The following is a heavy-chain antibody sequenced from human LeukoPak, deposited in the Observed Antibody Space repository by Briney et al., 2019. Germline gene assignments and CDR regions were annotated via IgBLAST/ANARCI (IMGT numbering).Heavy chain of an antibody. V-gene: IGHV3-9*01. CDR3: AKDMGSGSSAGYYYYGMDV. CDR2: ISWNSGSI. D-gene: IGHD1-26*01. Sequence: PGRSLRLSCAASGFTFDDYAMHWVRQAPGEGLGWVSGISWNSGSIGYADSVKGRFTISRDNAKNSLYLQMNSLRAEDTALYYCAKDMGSGSSAGYYYYGMDVWGQGTTVTVSS. J-gene: IGHJ6*02. CDR1: GFTFDDYA.